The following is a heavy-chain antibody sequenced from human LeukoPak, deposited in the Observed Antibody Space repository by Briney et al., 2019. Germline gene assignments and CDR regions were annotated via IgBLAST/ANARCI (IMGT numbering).Heavy chain of an antibody. D-gene: IGHD3-10*01. Sequence: GASVKVSCKASGYTFTSYGISWVRQAPGQGLEWMGWINAYNGNTDYAQKLQGRVTMTTDTSTSTAYMELRSLRSDDTAVYYCARDHQRLVWFAELLGAFDIWGQGTMVTVSS. V-gene: IGHV1-18*01. CDR1: GYTFTSYG. CDR2: INAYNGNT. J-gene: IGHJ3*02. CDR3: ARDHQRLVWFAELLGAFDI.